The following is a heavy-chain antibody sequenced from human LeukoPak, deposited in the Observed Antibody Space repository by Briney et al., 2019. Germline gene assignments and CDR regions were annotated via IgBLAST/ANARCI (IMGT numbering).Heavy chain of an antibody. CDR2: ISAYNGNT. J-gene: IGHJ4*02. D-gene: IGHD3-10*01. CDR1: GYGFTSYY. V-gene: IGHV1-18*04. Sequence: GASVKVSCKAFGYGFTSYYIHWVRQAPGQGLEWMGWISAYNGNTNYAQKLQGRVTMTTDTSMSTAYMELRSLRSDDTAVYYCARDQPYSGSPDYWGQGTLVTVSS. CDR3: ARDQPYSGSPDY.